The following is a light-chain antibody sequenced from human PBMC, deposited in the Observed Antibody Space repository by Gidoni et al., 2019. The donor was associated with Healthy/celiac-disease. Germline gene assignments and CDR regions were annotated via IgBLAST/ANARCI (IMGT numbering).Light chain of an antibody. J-gene: IGLJ2*01. V-gene: IGLV2-14*01. CDR2: DVS. CDR3: SSYTSSEGV. Sequence: QSALTQPASVSGSPGQSITISCTGTSSDVGGYNYVSWYQQHPGKAPNLMIYDVSNRPSGVSNRFSGSKSGNTASLTISGLQAEDEADYYCSSYTSSEGVFGGGTKLTVL. CDR1: SSDVGGYNY.